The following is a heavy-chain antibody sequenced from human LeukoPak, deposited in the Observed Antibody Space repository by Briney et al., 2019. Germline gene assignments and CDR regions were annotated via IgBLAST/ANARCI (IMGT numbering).Heavy chain of an antibody. CDR3: ARLSLHCSGGSCYRGAFDS. D-gene: IGHD2-15*01. Sequence: SETLSLTCSVSGGSTGSDYWSWIRQPPGKGLEWIAYVYYSGVTSYNPSLKSRVAISIDTSKNQFSLNLTSVTAADTAVYYCARLSLHCSGGSCYRGAFDSWGQGTLVTVSS. J-gene: IGHJ4*02. CDR1: GGSTGSDY. CDR2: VYYSGVT. V-gene: IGHV4-59*08.